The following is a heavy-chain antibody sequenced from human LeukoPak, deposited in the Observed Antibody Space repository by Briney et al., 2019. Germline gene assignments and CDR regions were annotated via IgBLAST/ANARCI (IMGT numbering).Heavy chain of an antibody. V-gene: IGHV5-51*01. Sequence: GESLKISCKGSGYSFTSYWIGWVRQMPGKGLEWMGIIYPGYSDTRYNPSFQGHVTISSEKSISTAYLQWSSLKASDTALYYCASRRKGMSTAGFDFWGQGTLVTVSS. CDR1: GYSFTSYW. CDR3: ASRRKGMSTAGFDF. D-gene: IGHD5-24*01. CDR2: IYPGYSDT. J-gene: IGHJ4*02.